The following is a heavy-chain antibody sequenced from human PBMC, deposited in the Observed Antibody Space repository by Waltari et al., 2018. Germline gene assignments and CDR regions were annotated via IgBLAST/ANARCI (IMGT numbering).Heavy chain of an antibody. V-gene: IGHV1-3*01. D-gene: IGHD3-3*01. CDR1: GYTFTSYA. CDR3: ARDHSRGDFWSGYSIKGYYYYGMDV. CDR2: INAGNGNT. Sequence: QVQLVQSGAEVKKPGASVKVSCKASGYTFTSYAMHWVRPAPGQRLEWMGWINAGNGNTKYSQKFQGRVTITRDTSASTAYMELSSLRSEDTAVYYCARDHSRGDFWSGYSIKGYYYYGMDVWGQGTTVTVSS. J-gene: IGHJ6*02.